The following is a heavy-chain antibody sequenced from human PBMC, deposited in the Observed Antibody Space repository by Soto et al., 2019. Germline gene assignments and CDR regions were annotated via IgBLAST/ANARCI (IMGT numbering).Heavy chain of an antibody. CDR2: ISDSGATP. Sequence: EVQLLESGGGLVQPGESLRLSCAASGFTFSSYAMGWVRQAPGKGLEWVSTISDSGATPYYADSVRGRFTISRDNSKNTLFLQMNSLGAEDTAVYYCARQSTVTTRYYFDSWGQGALVTVSS. J-gene: IGHJ4*02. CDR1: GFTFSSYA. CDR3: ARQSTVTTRYYFDS. D-gene: IGHD4-17*01. V-gene: IGHV3-23*01.